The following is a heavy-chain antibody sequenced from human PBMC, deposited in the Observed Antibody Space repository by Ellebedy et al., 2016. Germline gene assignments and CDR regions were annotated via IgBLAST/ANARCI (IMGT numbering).Heavy chain of an antibody. Sequence: GESLKISCAVSGFTVSSNYMSWVRQAPGKGPEWVSAVVGTGERTFYADSVKGRFTISRDNSNNRLYLQMSSLKVEDTATYYCANVGGSGTYYNGYWGQGTLVTVSS. CDR1: GFTVSSNY. CDR3: ANVGGSGTYYNGY. V-gene: IGHV3-23*01. D-gene: IGHD3-10*01. J-gene: IGHJ4*02. CDR2: VVGTGERT.